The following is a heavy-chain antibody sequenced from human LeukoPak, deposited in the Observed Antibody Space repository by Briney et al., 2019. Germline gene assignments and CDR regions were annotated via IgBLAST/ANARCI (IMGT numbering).Heavy chain of an antibody. CDR3: ANEEWYRFDY. J-gene: IGHJ4*02. D-gene: IGHD2-8*01. CDR2: MDGGGSAT. Sequence: GGSLRLSCAASGFAFNRYWMSWVRQTPGKGLEWVATMDGGGSATYYVDSVKGRFTITRDNAKNSLFLQMNSLRAEDTALYYCANEEWYRFDYWGQGTLVTVPS. CDR1: GFAFNRYW. V-gene: IGHV3-7*03.